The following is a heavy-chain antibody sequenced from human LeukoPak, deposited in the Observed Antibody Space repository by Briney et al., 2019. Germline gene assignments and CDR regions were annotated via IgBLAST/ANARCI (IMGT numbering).Heavy chain of an antibody. CDR3: AKVPRGAGTPSGY. V-gene: IGHV3-11*01. CDR1: GFTFSDYN. J-gene: IGHJ4*02. D-gene: IGHD3-3*01. Sequence: GGSLRLSCAASGFTFSDYNMRWIRQAPGKGLEWVSSISRSGSTKYYADSVKGRFTISRDNSKNTLYLQMNSLRAEDTAVYYCAKVPRGAGTPSGYWGQGTLVTVSS. CDR2: ISRSGSTK.